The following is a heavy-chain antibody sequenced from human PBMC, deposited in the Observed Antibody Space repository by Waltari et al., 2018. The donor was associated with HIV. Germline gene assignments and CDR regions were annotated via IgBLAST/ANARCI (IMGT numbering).Heavy chain of an antibody. CDR1: GFTFSNAW. CDR2: IKSKTDGGTT. CDR3: ATAGSTGTTRGY. J-gene: IGHJ4*02. Sequence: EVQLVESGGGLVKPGGSLRLACAASGFTFSNAWVTWVRQAPGKGLEWVGRIKSKTDGGTTDYAAPVKGRFTISRDDSKNTLYLQLNSLKTEDTAVYYCATAGSTGTTRGYWGQGTLVTVSS. V-gene: IGHV3-15*01. D-gene: IGHD1-1*01.